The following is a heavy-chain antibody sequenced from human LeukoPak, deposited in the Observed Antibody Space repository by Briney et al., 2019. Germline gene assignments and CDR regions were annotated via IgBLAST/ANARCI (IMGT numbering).Heavy chain of an antibody. CDR1: GFTFSGSA. Sequence: PGGSLRLSCAASGFTFSGSAMHWVRQASGKGLEWVGRVRTKDEGYATAYAPSVEGRFTISRDDSKNTAYLQMNSLKTEDTAIYFCTGTTYCGGDCYPNDSFDIWGQGTMVTVSS. CDR3: TGTTYCGGDCYPNDSFDI. D-gene: IGHD2-21*01. CDR2: VRTKDEGYAT. J-gene: IGHJ3*02. V-gene: IGHV3-73*01.